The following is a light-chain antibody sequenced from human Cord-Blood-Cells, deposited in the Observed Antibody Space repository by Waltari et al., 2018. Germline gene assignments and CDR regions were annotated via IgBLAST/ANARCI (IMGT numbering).Light chain of an antibody. J-gene: IGKJ5*01. V-gene: IGKV3-11*01. CDR3: QQRSNWIT. CDR2: DAS. Sequence: EIVLTQSPATLSLSPGERATLSCRASQSVSSYLAWYQQKPGQAPRLLIYDASNRATGIPARLSGSESGTDFTLTISSLEPEDFAVYYCQQRSNWITFGQGTRLEIK. CDR1: QSVSSY.